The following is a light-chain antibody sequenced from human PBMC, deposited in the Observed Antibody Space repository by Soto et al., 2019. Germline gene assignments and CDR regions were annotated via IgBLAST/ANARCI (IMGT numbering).Light chain of an antibody. CDR2: KAS. CDR3: KQYNSYPYT. V-gene: IGKV1-5*03. Sequence: DIQMTQSPSTLSASVGDRVTITCRASQSISSWLAWYQQKPGKAPKLLIYKASSLESGVPSMFSGSGSGTEFTLTISSLQPDDFATYYCKQYNSYPYTFGQGTNLEIK. CDR1: QSISSW. J-gene: IGKJ2*01.